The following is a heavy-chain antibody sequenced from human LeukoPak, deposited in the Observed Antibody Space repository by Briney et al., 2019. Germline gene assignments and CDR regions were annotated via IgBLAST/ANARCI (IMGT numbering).Heavy chain of an antibody. Sequence: SETLSLTCAVSGYSISSGYYWGWIRQPPGKGLEWIGSIYHSGSTYYNPSLKSRVTISVDTSKNQFSLKLSSVTAADTAVYYCAREAGATVQPERVDYWGQGTLVTVSS. D-gene: IGHD1-1*01. CDR1: GYSISSGYY. V-gene: IGHV4-38-2*02. CDR3: AREAGATVQPERVDY. J-gene: IGHJ4*02. CDR2: IYHSGST.